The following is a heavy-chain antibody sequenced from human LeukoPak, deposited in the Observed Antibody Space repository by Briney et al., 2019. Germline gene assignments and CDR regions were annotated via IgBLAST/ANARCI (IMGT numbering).Heavy chain of an antibody. V-gene: IGHV5-51*01. D-gene: IGHD1-26*01. CDR2: IYPGDSDT. CDR3: AIYSDTYYFDH. CDR1: GYSFTSSW. Sequence: KPGESLKISCNGSGYSFTSSWIGWVRQVPGKGLEWMGIIYPGDSDTRYSPSFQGQVTISADKSISTAYLQWSSLKASDTAMYYCAIYSDTYYFDHWSQGTLVTVSS. J-gene: IGHJ4*02.